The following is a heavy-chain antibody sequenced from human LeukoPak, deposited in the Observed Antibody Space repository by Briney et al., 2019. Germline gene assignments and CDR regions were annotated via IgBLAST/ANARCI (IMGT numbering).Heavy chain of an antibody. J-gene: IGHJ3*02. V-gene: IGHV3-30*04. CDR3: ARDRPFDI. CDR1: GFTFSSYA. CDR2: ISYDGSNK. Sequence: GGSLRLSCAASGFTFSSYAMHWVRQAPGKGLEWVAVISYDGSNKFYADSVKGRFTISRDNSKNTLYLQMNSLRAEDTAVYYCARDRPFDIWGQGTMVTVSS.